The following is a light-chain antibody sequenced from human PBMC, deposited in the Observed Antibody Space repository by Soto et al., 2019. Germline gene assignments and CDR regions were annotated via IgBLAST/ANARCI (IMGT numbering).Light chain of an antibody. Sequence: EIVLTQSPGTLSVSPGERATLSCRASQVVVTAYIHWYQHKPGQAPRLLFSGASTRASGIPDRFSGSGVGTVFTLTINSLEPEDCAVYYCLLFRGSPTFGPGSRVHI. CDR3: LLFRGSPT. CDR1: QVVVTAY. J-gene: IGKJ3*01. CDR2: GAS. V-gene: IGKV3-20*01.